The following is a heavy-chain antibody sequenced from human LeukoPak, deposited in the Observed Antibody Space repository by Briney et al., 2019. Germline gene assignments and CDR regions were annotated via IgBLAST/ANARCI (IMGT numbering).Heavy chain of an antibody. CDR2: ISSSSSYI. J-gene: IGHJ4*02. Sequence: GGSLRLSCAASGFTFSSYSINWVRQAPGKGLEGVSSISSSSSYIYYADSVKGRFTNSGDNAKNSLYLQMNSLRAEDTAVYYCARGHGLMGSYYRGPFDYWGQGTLVTVSS. CDR3: ARGHGLMGSYYRGPFDY. CDR1: GFTFSSYS. D-gene: IGHD3-10*01. V-gene: IGHV3-21*01.